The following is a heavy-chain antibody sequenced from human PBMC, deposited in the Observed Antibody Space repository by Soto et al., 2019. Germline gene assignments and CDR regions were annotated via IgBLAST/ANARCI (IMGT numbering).Heavy chain of an antibody. CDR1: GFTFSSYA. D-gene: IGHD5-12*01. Sequence: GGSLRLSCAASGFTFSSYAMHWVHQAPGKGLEWVAVISYDGSNKYYADSVKGRFTISRDNSKNTLYLQMNSLRAEDTAVYYCARPKQVATNLRSYYYGMDVWGQGTTVTVSS. CDR2: ISYDGSNK. CDR3: ARPKQVATNLRSYYYGMDV. J-gene: IGHJ6*02. V-gene: IGHV3-30-3*01.